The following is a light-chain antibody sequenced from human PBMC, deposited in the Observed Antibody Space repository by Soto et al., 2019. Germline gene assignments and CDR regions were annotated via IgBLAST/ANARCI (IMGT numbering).Light chain of an antibody. CDR2: EGH. V-gene: IGLV2-23*01. Sequence: QSVLAQPASVSGSPGRSITISCTGASGYVGTYSLVSWYQQHTGKAPKVVIYEGHKRPSGVPDRFSGSTSVNTASLTISGLQTDDEADYYCCLYVGATTYVFGTGTKVTVL. CDR1: SGYVGTYSL. J-gene: IGLJ1*01. CDR3: CLYVGATTYV.